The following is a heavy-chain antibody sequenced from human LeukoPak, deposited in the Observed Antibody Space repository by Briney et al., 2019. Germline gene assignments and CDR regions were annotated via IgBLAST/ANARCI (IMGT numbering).Heavy chain of an antibody. CDR2: INHSGST. D-gene: IGHD6-13*01. CDR3: ARGRLQKAAGTSQQYYYYGWDV. CDR1: GGSFSGYY. V-gene: IGHV4-34*01. Sequence: SETLSLTCAVYGGSFSGYYWSWIRQPPGKGLEWIGEINHSGSTIYNPSLKSRVTISVDTSKNQFSLKLNYVIAADTAVYYCARGRLQKAAGTSQQYYYYGWDVWGKGTTVTVSS. J-gene: IGHJ6*04.